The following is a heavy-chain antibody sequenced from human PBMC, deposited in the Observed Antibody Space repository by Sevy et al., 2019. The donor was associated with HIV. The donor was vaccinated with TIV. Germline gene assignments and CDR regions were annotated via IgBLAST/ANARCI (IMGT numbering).Heavy chain of an antibody. CDR2: INPKSGAT. D-gene: IGHD3-3*01. J-gene: IGHJ6*02. V-gene: IGHV1-2*02. Sequence: ASVKVSCKASGYTFSDSGYYVHWVRQAPGQGLEWMGWINPKSGATNYAQKFQGRVTMTRDTSVITGKMELTRLTSDDTAVYYCARESYDFWTGPVDYDYGMDVWGQGTTVTVSS. CDR3: ARESYDFWTGPVDYDYGMDV. CDR1: GYTFSDSGYY.